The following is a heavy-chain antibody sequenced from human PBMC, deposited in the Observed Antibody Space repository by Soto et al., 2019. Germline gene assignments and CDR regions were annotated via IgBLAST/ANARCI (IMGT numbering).Heavy chain of an antibody. J-gene: IGHJ6*02. CDR1: GGSISGYY. CDR2: IYYSGST. CDR3: ARDGTGPYGMDV. Sequence: QVQLQESGPGLVKPSQTLSLTCTVSGGSISGYYWSWVRQHPGKGLEWIGYIYYSGSTYYNPPFQSRVTISVDASKNQLSLKMSSVTVADTAVYYCARDGTGPYGMDVWGQGTTVTVSS. V-gene: IGHV4-31*03.